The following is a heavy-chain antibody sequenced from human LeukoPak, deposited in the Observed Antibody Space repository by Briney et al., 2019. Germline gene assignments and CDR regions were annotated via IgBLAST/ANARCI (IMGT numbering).Heavy chain of an antibody. CDR2: MNPNSGNT. Sequence: GASVKVSCKASGYTFTNYGFNWVRQATGQGLEWMGWMNPNSGNTGYAQKFQGRVTMTRNTSISTAYMELSSLRSEDTALYYCARWALWSRALNDYWGQGTLVTVSS. V-gene: IGHV1-8*02. CDR3: ARWALWSRALNDY. CDR1: GYTFTNYG. J-gene: IGHJ4*02. D-gene: IGHD2-21*01.